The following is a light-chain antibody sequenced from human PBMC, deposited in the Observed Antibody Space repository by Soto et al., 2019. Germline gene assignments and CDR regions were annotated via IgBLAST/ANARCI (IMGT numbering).Light chain of an antibody. CDR1: QGISND. CDR3: LQDYNYPWT. V-gene: IGKV1-6*01. Sequence: IQMTQSLSAMSAAVGDRVTIICLESQGISNDLDWLKQKPGTAPKLLIYAASSLQRGVPSRFSGSGSGTDFTLTIRSLQPEDFATYFCLQDYNYPWTFGQGTKVDIK. CDR2: AAS. J-gene: IGKJ1*01.